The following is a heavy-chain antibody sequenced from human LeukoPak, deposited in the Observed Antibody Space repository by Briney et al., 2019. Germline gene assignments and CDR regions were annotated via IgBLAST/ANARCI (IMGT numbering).Heavy chain of an antibody. CDR1: GFTFSSYA. CDR2: ISYDGSNK. D-gene: IGHD6-19*01. Sequence: GGSLRLSYAASGFTFSSYAMHWVRQAPGKGLEWVAVISYDGSNKYYADSVKGRFTISRDNSKNTLYLQMNSLRAEDTAVYYCAREGPQWLVPDYWGQGTLVTVSS. V-gene: IGHV3-30-3*01. J-gene: IGHJ4*02. CDR3: AREGPQWLVPDY.